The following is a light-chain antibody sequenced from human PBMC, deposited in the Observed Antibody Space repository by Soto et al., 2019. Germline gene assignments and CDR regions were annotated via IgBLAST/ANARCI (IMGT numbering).Light chain of an antibody. CDR2: EAS. CDR3: QQYGGSPRT. J-gene: IGKJ5*01. Sequence: GDRVRIPGRARQTISGRLAWYQLKPGEAPKLLIYEASTLQWGVPSRFSGSGFGTEFTLTISSLQPDDFAVYYCQQYGGSPRTFGQRTRLEIK. V-gene: IGKV1-5*03. CDR1: QTISGR.